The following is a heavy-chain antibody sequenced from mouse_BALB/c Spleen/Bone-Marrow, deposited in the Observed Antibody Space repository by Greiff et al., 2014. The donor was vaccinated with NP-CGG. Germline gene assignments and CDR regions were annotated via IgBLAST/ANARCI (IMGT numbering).Heavy chain of an antibody. Sequence: VQGVESGPGLVQPSQSLSITCTVSGFSLTSYGVHWVRQPPGKGLEWLGVIWSGGNTDYNATYISRLSISKDNFKSRVFFKMNSLQADDTAIYYCAGAYYRNAMDYWGQGTSVTVSS. J-gene: IGHJ4*01. D-gene: IGHD2-10*01. CDR1: GFSLTSYG. CDR3: AGAYYRNAMDY. V-gene: IGHV2-4*02. CDR2: IWSGGNT.